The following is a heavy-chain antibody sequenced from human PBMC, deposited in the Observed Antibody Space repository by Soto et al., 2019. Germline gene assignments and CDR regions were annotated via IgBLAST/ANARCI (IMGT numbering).Heavy chain of an antibody. Sequence: PGGSLRLSCAASGFTFSSYAMSWVRQAPGRGLEWVSTFTNYGATFYADSVKGRFTFSRDNSNNTLYLQMNSLRVDDTAIYYCAKGSLGAWGYCSGPTCYFDYWGQGT. V-gene: IGHV3-23*01. D-gene: IGHD2-15*01. CDR2: FTNYGAT. CDR1: GFTFSSYA. CDR3: AKGSLGAWGYCSGPTCYFDY. J-gene: IGHJ4*02.